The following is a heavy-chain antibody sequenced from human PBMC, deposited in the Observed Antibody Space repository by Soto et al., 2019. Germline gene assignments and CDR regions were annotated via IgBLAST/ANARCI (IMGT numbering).Heavy chain of an antibody. CDR3: AREGSYSAYNFAHGIQLWSFDF. CDR2: LHSTGAT. J-gene: IGHJ4*02. D-gene: IGHD5-12*01. Sequence: LSLTCTVSGGSINNYWWSWIRQAADKRLEWIGRLHSTGATNYNPSLRSRVTMSVDKSKNQFSLNLSSVTAADMAVYYCAREGSYSAYNFAHGIQLWSFDFWGQGALVTVSS. CDR1: GGSINNYW. V-gene: IGHV4-4*07.